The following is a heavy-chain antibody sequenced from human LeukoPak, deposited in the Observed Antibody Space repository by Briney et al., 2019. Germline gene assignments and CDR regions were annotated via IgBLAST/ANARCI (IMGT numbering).Heavy chain of an antibody. CDR1: GFTFSSDS. Sequence: PGGSLRLSCAASGFTFSSDSMNWVRQAPGKGLEWVSSISGSSSYIYYADSVKGRFTISRDNAKNSLYLQMNSLRAEDTAVYYCAREHSSGYGGIDYWGQGTLVTVSS. D-gene: IGHD6-19*01. V-gene: IGHV3-21*01. CDR2: ISGSSSYI. J-gene: IGHJ4*02. CDR3: AREHSSGYGGIDY.